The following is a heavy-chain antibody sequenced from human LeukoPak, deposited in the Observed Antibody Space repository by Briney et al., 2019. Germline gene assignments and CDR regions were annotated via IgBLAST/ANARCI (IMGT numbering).Heavy chain of an antibody. Sequence: PGRSLRLYCAASGFTFSSYGMHWVRQAPGKGLEWVAVIWYDGTNKYYVDSVKGRFTISRDNSKNTLYLQMNSLRAEDTAVYYCAKDSGSYYRQGYYFDYWGQGTLVTVSS. CDR1: GFTFSSYG. CDR2: IWYDGTNK. V-gene: IGHV3-33*06. J-gene: IGHJ4*02. CDR3: AKDSGSYYRQGYYFDY. D-gene: IGHD1-26*01.